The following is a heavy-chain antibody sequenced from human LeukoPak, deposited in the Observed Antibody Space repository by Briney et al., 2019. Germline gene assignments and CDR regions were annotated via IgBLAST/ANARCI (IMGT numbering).Heavy chain of an antibody. CDR3: ARATTRVYDSSGLYYFDY. J-gene: IGHJ4*02. V-gene: IGHV3-20*04. CDR2: INWNGGST. D-gene: IGHD3-22*01. Sequence: PGGSLRLSCAASGFTFDDYGMSWVRQAPGKGLEWVSGINWNGGSTGYADSVKGRFTISRDNAKSSLYLQMNSLRAEDTALYYCARATTRVYDSSGLYYFDYWGQGTLVTVSS. CDR1: GFTFDDYG.